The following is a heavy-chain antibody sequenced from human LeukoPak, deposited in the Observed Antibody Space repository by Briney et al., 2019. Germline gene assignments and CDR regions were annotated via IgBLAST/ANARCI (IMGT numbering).Heavy chain of an antibody. CDR3: AKGSAQYYFDS. CDR1: GFTFDDYG. V-gene: IGHV3-20*04. CDR2: INWNGGST. D-gene: IGHD3-10*01. J-gene: IGHJ4*02. Sequence: GGSLRLSCAASGFTFDDYGMSWVRQAPGKGLEWVSGINWNGGSTGCADSVKGRFTISRDNAKNSLYLQMNSLRAEDTAFYYCAKGSAQYYFDSWGLGTLVTVSS.